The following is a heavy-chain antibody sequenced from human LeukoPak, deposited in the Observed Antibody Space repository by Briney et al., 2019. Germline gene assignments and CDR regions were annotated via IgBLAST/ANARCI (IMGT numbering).Heavy chain of an antibody. CDR2: INHSGST. D-gene: IGHD2-21*02. V-gene: IGHV4-34*01. J-gene: IGHJ6*02. CDR3: ARGGAPGLLEYYYYGMDV. CDR1: GGSFSGYY. Sequence: PSETLSLTCAVYGGSFSGYYWSWIRQPPGKGLEWIGEINHSGSTNYNPSLKSRVTISVDTSKNQFSLKLSSVTAVDTAVYYCARGGAPGLLEYYYYGMDVWGQGTTVTVSS.